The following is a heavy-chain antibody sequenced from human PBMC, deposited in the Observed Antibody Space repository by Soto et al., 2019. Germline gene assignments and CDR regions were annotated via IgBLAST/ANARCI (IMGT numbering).Heavy chain of an antibody. V-gene: IGHV1-69*01. CDR2: IMPLFGTP. J-gene: IGHJ4*02. CDR1: GGPFSSYG. CDR3: ARDGTRQMASFAL. Sequence: QVLLMQSGAEVKKPGSSVKVSCTSSGGPFSSYGISWVRQVPGQGLEWLGGIMPLFGTPSYARKFQDRLIISADECTTTAYMELSCLASEDAAMYFCARDGTRQMASFALWGQGTVVTVSS. D-gene: IGHD1-1*01.